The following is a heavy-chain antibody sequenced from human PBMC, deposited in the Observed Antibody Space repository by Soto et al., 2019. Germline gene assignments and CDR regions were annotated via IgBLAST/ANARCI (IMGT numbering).Heavy chain of an antibody. CDR2: IYYTGNT. V-gene: IGHV4-39*01. J-gene: IGHJ4*02. D-gene: IGHD3-22*01. CDR3: ARHRGDYYDSSGYFDY. CDR1: GGSISSSSYY. Sequence: PSETLSLTCTVSGGSISSSSYYWGWIRQPPGKGLEWIGSIYYTGNTYSDPSLKGRATMFVDTSKNQYSLRLSSVTAADTAVYYCARHRGDYYDSSGYFDYWGQGTLVTVSS.